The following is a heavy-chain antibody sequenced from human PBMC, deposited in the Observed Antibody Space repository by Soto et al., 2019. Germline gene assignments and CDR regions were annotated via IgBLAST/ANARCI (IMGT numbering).Heavy chain of an antibody. CDR3: ARASVMTTKNSAAGTSFDY. CDR2: ISYDGSNK. CDR1: GFTFSSYA. Sequence: GGSLRLSCAASGFTFSSYAMHWVRQAPGKGLEWVAVISYDGSNKYYADSVKGRFTISRDNSKNTLYLQMNSLRAEDTAVYYCARASVMTTKNSAAGTSFDYWGQGTLVTVSS. J-gene: IGHJ4*02. V-gene: IGHV3-30-3*01. D-gene: IGHD6-13*01.